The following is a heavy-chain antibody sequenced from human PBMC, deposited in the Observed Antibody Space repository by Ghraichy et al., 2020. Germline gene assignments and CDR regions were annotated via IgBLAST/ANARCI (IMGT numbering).Heavy chain of an antibody. CDR2: IKQDGSEK. CDR3: ARDSGNSGYDLLDY. J-gene: IGHJ4*02. Sequence: GGSLRLSCAASGFTFSSYWMTWVRQAPGKGLEWVANIKQDGSEKFYVDSVKGRFTISRDNAKKSLFLQMNNLRAEDTAVYYCARDSGNSGYDLLDYWGQGTLVTVSS. CDR1: GFTFSSYW. V-gene: IGHV3-7*01. D-gene: IGHD5-12*01.